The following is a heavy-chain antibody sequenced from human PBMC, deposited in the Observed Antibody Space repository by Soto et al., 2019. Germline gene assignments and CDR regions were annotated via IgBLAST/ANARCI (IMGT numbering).Heavy chain of an antibody. D-gene: IGHD3-16*02. CDR1: GFTFSSYG. CDR2: ISYDGSNK. CDR3: AKEGIMITFGGVIVRSYFDY. V-gene: IGHV3-30*18. J-gene: IGHJ4*02. Sequence: PGGSLRLSCAASGFTFSSYGMHWVRQAPGKGLEWVAVISYDGSNKYYADSVKGRFTISRDNSKNTLYLQMNSLRAEDTAVYYCAKEGIMITFGGVIVRSYFDYWGQGTLVPVSS.